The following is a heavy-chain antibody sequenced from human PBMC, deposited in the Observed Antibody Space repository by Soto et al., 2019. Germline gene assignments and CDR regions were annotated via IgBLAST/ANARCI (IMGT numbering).Heavy chain of an antibody. CDR3: ATVPPRIVVVLAEFPT. J-gene: IGHJ4*02. V-gene: IGHV4-4*02. CDR1: GTSISSTYW. CDR2: IYHNGIT. D-gene: IGHD2-15*01. Sequence: QVALKQSGQGLVRPSGTLTLTCRVSGTSISSTYWWTWVRQSPGKGMEWIGEIYHNGITKYNPSLKSRVSLSVDKSNNQLSLKLTSVTAADPAVYYCATVPPRIVVVLAEFPTWGQGTLVTVSS.